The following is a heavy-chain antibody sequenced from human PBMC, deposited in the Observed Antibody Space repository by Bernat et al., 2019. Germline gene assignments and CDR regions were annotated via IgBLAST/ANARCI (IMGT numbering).Heavy chain of an antibody. CDR1: GFTFSSYA. D-gene: IGHD6-13*01. J-gene: IGHJ4*02. CDR2: ISGSGGST. CDR3: AKAGQLVLRVFDY. V-gene: IGHV3-23*01. Sequence: EVQLLESGGGLVQPGGSLRLSCAASGFTFSSYAMSWVRQAPGKGLEWVSAISGSGGSTYYADSVKGRFTISRDNSKNTLYLQMNSLRAEDTTVYYCAKAGQLVLRVFDYWGQGTLVTVSS.